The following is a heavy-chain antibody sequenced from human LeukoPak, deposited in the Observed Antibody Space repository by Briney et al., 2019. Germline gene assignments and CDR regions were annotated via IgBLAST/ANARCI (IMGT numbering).Heavy chain of an antibody. CDR3: ARDVGEYCSSTNCYASHY. V-gene: IGHV1-2*02. CDR2: INPHSGGT. J-gene: IGHJ4*02. CDR1: GYTFTGYY. D-gene: IGHD2-2*01. Sequence: ASVKVSCKASGYTFTGYYIHWVRQAPGQGLEWMGWINPHSGGTNYAQKFQGGVTMTRDTSITTAYMELSSLRPDDTAVYYCARDVGEYCSSTNCYASHYWGQGTLVTVS.